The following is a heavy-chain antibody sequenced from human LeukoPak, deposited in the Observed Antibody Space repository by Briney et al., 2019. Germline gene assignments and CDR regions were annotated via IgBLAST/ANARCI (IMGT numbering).Heavy chain of an antibody. J-gene: IGHJ3*02. CDR1: GGSFSGYY. D-gene: IGHD1-1*01. Sequence: SETLSLTCAVYGGSFSGYYWSWIRQPPGKGLEWIGEINHSGSTNYNPSLKSRVTISVDTSKNQFSLKLTSVTAADTAVYYCARQLRGSDAFDIWGEGTMVTVSS. CDR2: INHSGST. CDR3: ARQLRGSDAFDI. V-gene: IGHV4-34*01.